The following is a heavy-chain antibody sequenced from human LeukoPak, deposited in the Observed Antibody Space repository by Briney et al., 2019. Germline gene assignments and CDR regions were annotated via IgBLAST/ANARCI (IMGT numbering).Heavy chain of an antibody. J-gene: IGHJ5*02. CDR2: IYTSGST. Sequence: SGTLSLTCTVSGGSFSSYYWSWIRQAAGKGLEWIGRIYTSGSTNYNASLKSRVTMSVDTSKNQFALKLSSVTAADTAVYYCASDTQQDFWSGYYTWFDPWGQGTLVTVSS. D-gene: IGHD3-3*01. CDR1: GGSFSSYY. V-gene: IGHV4-4*07. CDR3: ASDTQQDFWSGYYTWFDP.